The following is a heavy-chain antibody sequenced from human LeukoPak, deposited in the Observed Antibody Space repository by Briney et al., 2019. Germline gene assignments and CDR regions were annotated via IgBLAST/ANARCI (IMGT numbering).Heavy chain of an antibody. Sequence: SETLSLTCAVYGGSFSGYYWSWIRQPPGKGLEWIGEINHSGSTNYNPSLKSRVTISVDTSKNQFSLKLSSVTAADTAVYYCARGSTVYPHDYWGQGTLVTVSS. D-gene: IGHD2-8*01. CDR3: ARGSTVYPHDY. V-gene: IGHV4-34*01. CDR1: GGSFSGYY. CDR2: INHSGST. J-gene: IGHJ4*02.